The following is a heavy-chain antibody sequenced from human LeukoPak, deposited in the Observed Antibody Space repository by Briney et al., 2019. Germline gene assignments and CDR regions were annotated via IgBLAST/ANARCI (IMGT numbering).Heavy chain of an antibody. J-gene: IGHJ4*02. V-gene: IGHV3-48*03. Sequence: GGSLRLSCAASGFTFSSYEMNWVRQAPGKGLEWVSYISSSGSTIYYADSVKGGFTISRDNAKNSLYLQMNSLRAEDTAVYYCARASREDYYDSSGYYGGFDYWGQGTLVTVSS. D-gene: IGHD3-22*01. CDR1: GFTFSSYE. CDR3: ARASREDYYDSSGYYGGFDY. CDR2: ISSSGSTI.